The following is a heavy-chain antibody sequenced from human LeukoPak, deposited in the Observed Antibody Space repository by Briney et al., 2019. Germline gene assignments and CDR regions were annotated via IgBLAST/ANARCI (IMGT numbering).Heavy chain of an antibody. D-gene: IGHD3-22*01. Sequence: GGSLRLSCAASGFTFSRYGMHWVRQAPGKGLEWVAIIWYDGSNKYYADSVKGRFTISRDTSKNTLYMQMDSLRAEDTAVYYCASGDTTGYSGDAFNIWGQGTMVTVSS. CDR2: IWYDGSNK. CDR3: ASGDTTGYSGDAFNI. V-gene: IGHV3-33*08. J-gene: IGHJ3*02. CDR1: GFTFSRYG.